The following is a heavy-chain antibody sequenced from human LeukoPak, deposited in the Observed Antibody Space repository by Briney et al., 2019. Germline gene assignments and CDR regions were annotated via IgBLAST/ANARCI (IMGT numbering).Heavy chain of an antibody. J-gene: IGHJ4*02. V-gene: IGHV1-69*13. CDR2: IIPIFGTA. D-gene: IGHD3-22*01. Sequence: ASVKVSCKASGYTFTSYGISWVRQAPGQGLEWMGGIIPIFGTANYAQKFQGRVTITADESTSTAYMELSSLRSEDTAVYYCAREKLPPGDYYDSSGYYSPVYYFDYWGQGTLVTVS. CDR1: GYTFTSYG. CDR3: AREKLPPGDYYDSSGYYSPVYYFDY.